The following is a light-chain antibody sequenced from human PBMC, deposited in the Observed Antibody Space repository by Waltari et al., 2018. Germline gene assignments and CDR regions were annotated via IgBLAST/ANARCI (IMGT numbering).Light chain of an antibody. J-gene: IGLJ2*01. CDR2: AKN. CDR1: RLRSYF. V-gene: IGLV3-19*01. CDR3: ASRDSSGNHVV. Sequence: SSELTQDPAVSVALGHTVRITCQGDRLRSYFATWFQQKPGQAPILVIDAKNNRPSGIPDRFSASSSGNTASLTITGAQAEDEADFYCASRDSSGNHVVFGGGTTLTVL.